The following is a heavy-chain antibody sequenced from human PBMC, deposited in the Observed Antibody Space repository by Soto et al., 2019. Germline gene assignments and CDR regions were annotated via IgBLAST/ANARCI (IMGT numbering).Heavy chain of an antibody. V-gene: IGHV3-53*01. CDR2: IYSGGST. D-gene: IGHD2-2*01. Sequence: LRLSCAASGFTVSSNYMSWVRQAPGKGLEWFSVIYSGGSTYYADSVKGRFTISRDNSKNTLYLQMNSLRAEDTAVYYCARGPSTSFLDYYYYYGMDVWAQGTTVTVSS. CDR1: GFTVSSNY. CDR3: ARGPSTSFLDYYYYYGMDV. J-gene: IGHJ6*02.